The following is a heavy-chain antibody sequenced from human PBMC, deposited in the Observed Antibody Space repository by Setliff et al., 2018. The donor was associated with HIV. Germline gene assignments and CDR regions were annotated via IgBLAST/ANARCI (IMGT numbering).Heavy chain of an antibody. CDR2: INPNSGGT. Sequence: EASVKVSCKASGYTFTGYYIHWVRQAPGQGLEWMGRINPNSGGTNYAQKFQGRVTMTRDTSISTAYMELNSLRAEDTAVYYCATSWRDGYPGDYWGQGTLVTVSS. CDR3: ATSWRDGYPGDY. D-gene: IGHD5-12*01. V-gene: IGHV1-2*06. J-gene: IGHJ4*02. CDR1: GYTFTGYY.